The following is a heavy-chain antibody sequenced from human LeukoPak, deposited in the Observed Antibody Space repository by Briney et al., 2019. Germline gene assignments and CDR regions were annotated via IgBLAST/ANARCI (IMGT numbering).Heavy chain of an antibody. J-gene: IGHJ1*01. CDR1: GYRFTRDW. V-gene: IGHV5-51*01. D-gene: IGHD3-16*01. Sequence: GESLQISCKGSGYRFTRDWIAWVRPMPGKGLEWMGLIYPGDSETKYTPSFEGQVTISADKSINTAYLEWSSLKTSDTAMYYCARGSFTYGPGGDWGQGTLVTVSS. CDR3: ARGSFTYGPGGD. CDR2: IYPGDSET.